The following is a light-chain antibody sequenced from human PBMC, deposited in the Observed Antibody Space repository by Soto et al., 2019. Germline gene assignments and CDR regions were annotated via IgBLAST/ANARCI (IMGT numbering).Light chain of an antibody. CDR2: AAS. Sequence: DIRMTQSPSSLSASVGDRVTITCRASASISNYLNWYQQTPGKAPNLLIYAASSLQSVVPSRFSGSGSGTDFTLTISSLQPEAFATYYCQQSYITPWTFGQGTKVEIK. CDR1: ASISNY. V-gene: IGKV1-39*01. CDR3: QQSYITPWT. J-gene: IGKJ1*01.